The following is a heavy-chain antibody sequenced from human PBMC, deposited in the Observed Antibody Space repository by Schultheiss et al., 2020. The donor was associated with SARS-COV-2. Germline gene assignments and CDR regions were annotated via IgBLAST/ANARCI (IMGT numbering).Heavy chain of an antibody. Sequence: SETLSLTCTVSGGSISSSSYYWGWIRQPPGKGLEWIGSIYYSGSTYYNPSLKSRVTISVDTSKNQFSLKLSSVTAADTAVYYCARGYYDSSGYSDWGQGTLVTVCS. CDR3: ARGYYDSSGYSD. CDR2: IYYSGST. D-gene: IGHD3-22*01. V-gene: IGHV4-39*01. J-gene: IGHJ4*02. CDR1: GGSISSSSYY.